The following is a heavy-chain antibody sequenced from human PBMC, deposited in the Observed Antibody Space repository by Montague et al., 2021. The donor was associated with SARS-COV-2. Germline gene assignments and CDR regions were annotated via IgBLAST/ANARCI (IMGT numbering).Heavy chain of an antibody. CDR2: ITGSGRDT. D-gene: IGHD6-19*01. V-gene: IGHV3-23*01. J-gene: IGHJ4*02. CDR1: GFIFSNYA. Sequence: SLILSCAASGFIFSNYAMSWVRQAPVKGLEWVSVITGSGRDTYYXDSVKGRFAISRDNFKNTLYLQINNLRAEDTATYYCAKGVILSGWRSYFDYWGQGTLVAVSS. CDR3: AKGVILSGWRSYFDY.